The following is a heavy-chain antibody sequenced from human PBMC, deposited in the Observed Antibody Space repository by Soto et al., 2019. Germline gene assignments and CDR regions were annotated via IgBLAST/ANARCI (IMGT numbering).Heavy chain of an antibody. CDR1: GFTFSSYW. D-gene: IGHD6-6*01. Sequence: EVQLVESGGGLVQPGGSLRLSCAASGFTFSSYWMSWVRQAPGKGLEWVANIKQDGSEKYYVDSVKGRFTISRDNAKNSLYLQMNSLRAEDTAVYYCAREGYSSSSGLGAGHDYWGQGTLVTVSS. V-gene: IGHV3-7*01. J-gene: IGHJ4*02. CDR2: IKQDGSEK. CDR3: AREGYSSSSGLGAGHDY.